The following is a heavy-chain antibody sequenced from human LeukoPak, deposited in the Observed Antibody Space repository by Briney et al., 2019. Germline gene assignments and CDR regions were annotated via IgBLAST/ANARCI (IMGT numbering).Heavy chain of an antibody. D-gene: IGHD6-6*01. CDR3: TRDSSSTPHEFDY. CDR2: IRSKAYGGTT. J-gene: IGHJ4*02. V-gene: IGHV3-49*04. CDR1: GFTFGDYA. Sequence: PGGSLRLSCTASGFTFGDYAMSWVRQAPGKGLEWVGFIRSKAYGGTTEYAASVKGRFTISRDDSKSIAYLQMNSLKTEDTAVYYCTRDSSSTPHEFDYWGQGTLVTVSS.